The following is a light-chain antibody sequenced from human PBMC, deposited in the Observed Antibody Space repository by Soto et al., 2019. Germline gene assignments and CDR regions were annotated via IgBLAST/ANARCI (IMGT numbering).Light chain of an antibody. CDR3: SSYTSSSTLV. V-gene: IGLV2-14*01. CDR2: EVS. J-gene: IGLJ1*01. CDR1: SSDVGGYNY. Sequence: QAVVTQPASVSGSPGQSITISCTGTSSDVGGYNYVSWYQQHPGKAPKLMIYEVSNRPSGVSNRFSGSKSGNTASLTISGLQAEDEADYYGSSYTSSSTLVFGTGTKLTVL.